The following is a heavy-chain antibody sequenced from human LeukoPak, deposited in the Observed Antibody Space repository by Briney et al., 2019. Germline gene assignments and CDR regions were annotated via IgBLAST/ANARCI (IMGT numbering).Heavy chain of an antibody. CDR1: GFTFDDYA. Sequence: SLRLSCAASGFTFDDYAMHWVRQAPGKGLEWVSGISWNSGSIAYADSVKGRFTISRDNAKNSLSLQMTSPRAEDTALYYCAKSPTYSTDYYFDYWGQGTLVTVSS. J-gene: IGHJ4*02. D-gene: IGHD4-11*01. CDR2: ISWNSGSI. V-gene: IGHV3-9*01. CDR3: AKSPTYSTDYYFDY.